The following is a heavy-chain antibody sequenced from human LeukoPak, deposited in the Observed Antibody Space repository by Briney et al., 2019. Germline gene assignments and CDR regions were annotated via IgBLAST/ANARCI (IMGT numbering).Heavy chain of an antibody. CDR2: ISYDGSNK. D-gene: IGHD2-15*01. V-gene: IGHV3-30*03. CDR1: GFTFSSYG. Sequence: GGSLRLSCAASGFTFSSYGMHWVRQAPGKGLEWVAVISYDGSNKYYADSVKGRFTISRDNSKNTLYLQMNSLRAEDTAVYYCGAVVAATPDYWGQGTLVTVSS. J-gene: IGHJ4*02. CDR3: GAVVAATPDY.